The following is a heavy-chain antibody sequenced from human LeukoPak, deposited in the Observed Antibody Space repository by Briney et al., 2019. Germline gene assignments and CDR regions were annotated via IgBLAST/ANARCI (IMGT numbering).Heavy chain of an antibody. J-gene: IGHJ6*02. Sequence: GRSLRLSCAASGFTFSSYAMHWVRQAPGKGLEWVAVISYDGSNKYYADSVKGRFTISRDNSKNTLYLQMNSLRAEDTAVHYCARGYCSGGSCYYYYGMDVWGQGTTVTVSS. D-gene: IGHD2-15*01. CDR3: ARGYCSGGSCYYYYGMDV. V-gene: IGHV3-30-3*01. CDR2: ISYDGSNK. CDR1: GFTFSSYA.